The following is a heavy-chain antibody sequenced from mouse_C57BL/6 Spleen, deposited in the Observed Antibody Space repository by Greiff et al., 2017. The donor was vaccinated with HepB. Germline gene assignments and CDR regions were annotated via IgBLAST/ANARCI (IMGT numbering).Heavy chain of an antibody. J-gene: IGHJ4*01. CDR1: GYTFTSYW. D-gene: IGHD3-2*02. V-gene: IGHV1-69*01. CDR2: IDPSDSYT. Sequence: QVQLKQPGAELVMPGASVKLSCKASGYTFTSYWMHWVKQRPGQGLEWIGEIDPSDSYTNYNQKFKGKSTLTVDKSSSTAYMQLSSLTSEDSAVYYCARGGQLRLPLYAMDYWGQGTSVTVSS. CDR3: ARGGQLRLPLYAMDY.